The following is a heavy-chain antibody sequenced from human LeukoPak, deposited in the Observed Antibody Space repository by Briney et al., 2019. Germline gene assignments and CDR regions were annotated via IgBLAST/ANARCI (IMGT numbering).Heavy chain of an antibody. CDR2: IYYSGST. V-gene: IGHV4-59*01. CDR1: GGSISSYY. Sequence: SETLSLTCTVSGGSISSYYWSWIRQPPGKGLEWIGYIYYSGSTNHNPSLKSRVTISVDTSKNQFSLKLSSVTAADTAVYYCARNRGRKAVAAADYWGQGTLVTVSS. J-gene: IGHJ4*02. CDR3: ARNRGRKAVAAADY. D-gene: IGHD6-19*01.